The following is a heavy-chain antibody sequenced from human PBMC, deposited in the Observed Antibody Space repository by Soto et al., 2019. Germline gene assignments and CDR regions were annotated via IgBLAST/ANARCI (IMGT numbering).Heavy chain of an antibody. Sequence: ASVKVSCKVSGYTFSDYYIYWVRQAPGQGLEWMGWISAYNGNTNYAQKLQGRVTMTTDTSTSTAYMELRSLRSDDTAVYYCARGYDILTGYYSPRGFDPWGQGTLVTV. CDR1: GYTFSDYY. J-gene: IGHJ5*02. CDR3: ARGYDILTGYYSPRGFDP. D-gene: IGHD3-9*01. CDR2: ISAYNGNT. V-gene: IGHV1-18*04.